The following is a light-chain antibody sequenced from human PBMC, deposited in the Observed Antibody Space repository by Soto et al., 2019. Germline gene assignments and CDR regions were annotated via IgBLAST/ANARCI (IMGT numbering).Light chain of an antibody. V-gene: IGLV2-14*01. Sequence: QSALTQPASVSGSPGLSIAISCTGTSRDVGGYNSVSWYQQQPGKVPKLMNYDVSNRPSGVSNRFSGSKSGNTASLTISGRQAEDEGDYYSSSYTTGGSYVFGTGTKLTVL. CDR2: DVS. J-gene: IGLJ1*01. CDR3: SSYTTGGSYV. CDR1: SRDVGGYNS.